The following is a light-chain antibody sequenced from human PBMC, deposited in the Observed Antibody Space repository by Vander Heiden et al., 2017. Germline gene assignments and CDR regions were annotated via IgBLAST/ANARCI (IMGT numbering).Light chain of an antibody. CDR2: SNN. V-gene: IGLV1-44*01. Sequence: QSVLTQPPSASVTPGQRVTISCSGSSSNIGSNTVNWYQQLPGTAPNLLIYSNNQRPSGVPDRFSGSKSGTSASLAISGLQSEDEADYYCAAWDDSLNGWVFGGGTKLTVL. CDR3: AAWDDSLNGWV. J-gene: IGLJ3*02. CDR1: SSNIGSNT.